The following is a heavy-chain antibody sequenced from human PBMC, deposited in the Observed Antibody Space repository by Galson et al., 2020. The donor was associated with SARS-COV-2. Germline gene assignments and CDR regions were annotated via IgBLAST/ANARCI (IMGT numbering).Heavy chain of an antibody. J-gene: IGHJ4*02. D-gene: IGHD2-15*01. V-gene: IGHV3-30*04. Sequence: GSLRLSCAASGFTFSSYAMHWVRQAPGKGLEWVAVISHDGTNEYYADSVKGRFTISRDNSKSTVYLQMSSLRPEDTAVYYCARDLNIVVVVAYYFDYWGQGTRVTVTS. CDR2: ISHDGTNE. CDR3: ARDLNIVVVVAYYFDY. CDR1: GFTFSSYA.